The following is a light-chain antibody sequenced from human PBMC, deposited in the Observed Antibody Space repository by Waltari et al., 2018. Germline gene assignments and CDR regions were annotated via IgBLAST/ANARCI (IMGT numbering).Light chain of an antibody. J-gene: IGLJ3*02. Sequence: QTVVTQEPSLSVSPGGTVTLTCALSSGSLSTTSYATWYQQTPGQAPRTLVYKANARSSGVPDRFSGSILGNTAALTITGAQADDESDYYVALYMGSGIWVFGGGTRLTVL. CDR3: ALYMGSGIWV. V-gene: IGLV8-61*01. CDR2: KAN. CDR1: SGSLSTTSY.